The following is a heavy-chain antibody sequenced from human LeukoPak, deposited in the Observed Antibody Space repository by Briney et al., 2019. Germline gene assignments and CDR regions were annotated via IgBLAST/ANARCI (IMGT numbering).Heavy chain of an antibody. CDR3: ARGAGVATRYYYYYMDV. Sequence: ASVKVSCKASGYTFTGYYIHWVRQAPGQGLEWMGWINPNSGGANYAQKFQGRVTMTRDTSISTAYMELSRPRSDDTAVYYCARGAGVATRYYYYYMDVWGKGTTVTVSS. J-gene: IGHJ6*03. CDR2: INPNSGGA. CDR1: GYTFTGYY. V-gene: IGHV1-2*02. D-gene: IGHD5-12*01.